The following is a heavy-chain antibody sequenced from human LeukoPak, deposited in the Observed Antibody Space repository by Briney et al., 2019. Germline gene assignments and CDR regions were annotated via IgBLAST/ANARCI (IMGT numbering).Heavy chain of an antibody. D-gene: IGHD2-21*02. CDR1: GFTFSNSW. J-gene: IGHJ3*02. CDR2: IKEDGSDK. V-gene: IGHV3-7*01. Sequence: GGSLRLSCLASGFTFSNSWMTWVRQAPGRGLEWVANIKEDGSDKQYVDSVRGRFTISRDNAKNSVSLQMDGLRAEDTAVYYCARELVEVVTAIDAFDIWGQGTRVTVSS. CDR3: ARELVEVVTAIDAFDI.